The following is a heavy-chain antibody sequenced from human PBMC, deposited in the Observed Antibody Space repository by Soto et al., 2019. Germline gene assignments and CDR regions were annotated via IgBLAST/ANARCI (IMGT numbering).Heavy chain of an antibody. D-gene: IGHD5-12*01. CDR3: ARDGRGDGYNFGTDYYYYGMDV. J-gene: IGHJ6*02. Sequence: SETLSLTCTVSGGSISSGGYYWSWIRQHPGKGLEWIGYIYYSGSTYYSPSLKSRVTISVDTSKNQFSLKLSSVTAADTAVYYCARDGRGDGYNFGTDYYYYGMDVWGQGTTVTVSS. CDR1: GGSISSGGYY. V-gene: IGHV4-31*03. CDR2: IYYSGST.